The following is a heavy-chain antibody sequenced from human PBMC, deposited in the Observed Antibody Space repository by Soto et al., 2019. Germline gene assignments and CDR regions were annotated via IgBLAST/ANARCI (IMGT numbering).Heavy chain of an antibody. D-gene: IGHD2-21*02. CDR3: ARDRGVCGGDCYTPPNDAFDI. Sequence: PSETLSLTCTVSGGSISSYYWSWIRQPPGKGLEWIGYIYYSGSTNYNPSLKSRVTISVDTSKNQFSLKLSSVTAADTAVYYCARDRGVCGGDCYTPPNDAFDIWGQGTMVTVSS. CDR2: IYYSGST. V-gene: IGHV4-59*01. J-gene: IGHJ3*02. CDR1: GGSISSYY.